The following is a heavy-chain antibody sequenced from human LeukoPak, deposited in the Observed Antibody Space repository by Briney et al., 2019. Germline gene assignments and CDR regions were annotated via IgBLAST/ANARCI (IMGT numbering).Heavy chain of an antibody. D-gene: IGHD3-16*01. J-gene: IGHJ4*02. Sequence: SETLCLTCTVSGGSIRSYYWSWIRQPPGKGLEWIGYIYYSGSTNYNPSLKSRVTISVDTSKNQFSLKLSSVTAADTAVYYCARDGGQYFDYGGQGTLVTVSS. V-gene: IGHV4-59*12. CDR3: ARDGGQYFDY. CDR1: GGSIRSYY. CDR2: IYYSGST.